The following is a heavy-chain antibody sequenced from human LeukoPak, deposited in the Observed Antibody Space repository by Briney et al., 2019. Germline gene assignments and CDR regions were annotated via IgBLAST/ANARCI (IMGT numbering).Heavy chain of an antibody. CDR1: GFTFSSYA. CDR2: IPSTSSYT. Sequence: AGGSLRLSCAASGFTFSSYAMSWVRQAPGKGLEWVSYIPSTSSYTIYADSVKGRFTISRDNAKNSLYLQMNSLRAEDTAVYYCARAANTAAGTPTLAIDYWGQGPLVTVSS. J-gene: IGHJ4*02. CDR3: ARAANTAAGTPTLAIDY. V-gene: IGHV3-11*05. D-gene: IGHD6-13*01.